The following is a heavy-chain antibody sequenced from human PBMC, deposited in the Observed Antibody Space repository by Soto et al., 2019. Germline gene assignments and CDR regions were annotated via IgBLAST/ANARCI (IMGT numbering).Heavy chain of an antibody. CDR2: IIPIFGTA. J-gene: IGHJ5*02. CDR3: AIQANWNDVWAPKMNKGNWFDP. Sequence: SVKVSCKASGGTFSSYAISWVRQAPGQGLEWMGGIIPIFGTANYAQKFQGRVTITADESTSTAYMELSSLRSEDTAVYYCAIQANWNDVWAPKMNKGNWFDPWGQGTLVTVSS. CDR1: GGTFSSYA. D-gene: IGHD1-1*01. V-gene: IGHV1-69*13.